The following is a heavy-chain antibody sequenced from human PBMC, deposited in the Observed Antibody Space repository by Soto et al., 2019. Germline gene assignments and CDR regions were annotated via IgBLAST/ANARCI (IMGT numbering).Heavy chain of an antibody. J-gene: IGHJ6*03. CDR2: IYYSGST. CDR3: ARSNILTGYYPNYYYYYYMDV. V-gene: IGHV4-59*01. CDR1: GGSISSYY. Sequence: SETLSLTCTVSGGSISSYYWSWIRQPPGKGLEWIGYIYYSGSTNYNPSLKSRVTISVDTSKNQFSLKLSSVTAADTAVYYCARSNILTGYYPNYYYYYYMDVRGKGTTVTVSS. D-gene: IGHD3-9*01.